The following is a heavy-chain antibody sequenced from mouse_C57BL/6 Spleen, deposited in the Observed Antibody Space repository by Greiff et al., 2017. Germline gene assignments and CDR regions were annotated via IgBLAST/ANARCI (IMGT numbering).Heavy chain of an antibody. CDR3: ARGGYYYGSSSFDY. CDR1: GYTFTDHT. CDR2: IYPRDGST. D-gene: IGHD1-1*01. J-gene: IGHJ2*01. Sequence: VKLLESDAELVKPGASVKISCKVSGYTFTDHTIHWMKQRPEQGLEWIGYIYPRDGSTKYNEKFKGKATLTADKSSSTAYMQLNSLTSEDSAVYFCARGGYYYGSSSFDYWGQGTTLTVSS. V-gene: IGHV1-78*01.